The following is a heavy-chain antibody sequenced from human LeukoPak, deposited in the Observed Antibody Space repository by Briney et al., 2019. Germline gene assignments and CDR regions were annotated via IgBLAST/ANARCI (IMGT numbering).Heavy chain of an antibody. CDR1: GFTFGGYA. J-gene: IGHJ4*02. CDR3: TRVNDYGSGSYYIGSFDY. CDR2: IRSKTYGGTI. Sequence: GGSLRLSCTASGFTFGGYAMSWFRQAPGKGLEWVGFIRSKTYGGTIEYAASVKGRFTISRDDSKSIAYLQMNSLKTEDKAVYYCTRVNDYGSGSYYIGSFDYWGQGTLVTVSS. D-gene: IGHD3-10*01. V-gene: IGHV3-49*03.